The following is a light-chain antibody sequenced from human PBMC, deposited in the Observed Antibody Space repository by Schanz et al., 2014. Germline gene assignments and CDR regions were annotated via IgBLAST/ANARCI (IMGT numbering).Light chain of an antibody. CDR3: QQYGTSPFT. V-gene: IGKV3-20*01. CDR2: GSS. Sequence: EIVLTQSPGTLSLSPGERATLTCRASQRVTNNYLAWYRQKPGQAPRLLIYGSSNRATGIPDRFSGSGSGTDFTLTISRLEPEDFAVYSCQQYGTSPFTFGQGTKLEIK. J-gene: IGKJ2*01. CDR1: QRVTNNY.